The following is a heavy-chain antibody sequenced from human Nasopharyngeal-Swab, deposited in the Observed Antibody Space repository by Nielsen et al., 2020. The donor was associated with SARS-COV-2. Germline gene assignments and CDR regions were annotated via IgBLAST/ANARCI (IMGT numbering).Heavy chain of an antibody. CDR2: INPGGGSA. J-gene: IGHJ5*02. CDR1: GYTLTRYY. Sequence: ASVKVSCKASGYTLTRYYIHWVRQAPGQGLEWMGIINPGGGSARYSQNFQGRVTMTRDTSTSTVYMELSSLRSEDTAVYYCARGGDPIEVVAATDCFDPWGQGTLVTVSS. CDR3: ARGGDPIEVVAATDCFDP. D-gene: IGHD2-15*01. V-gene: IGHV1-46*01.